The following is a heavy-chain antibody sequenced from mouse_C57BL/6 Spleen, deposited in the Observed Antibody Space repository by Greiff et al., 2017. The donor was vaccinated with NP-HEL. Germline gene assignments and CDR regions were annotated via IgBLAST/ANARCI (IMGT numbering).Heavy chain of an antibody. CDR1: GYTFTSYW. Sequence: QVQLKESGAELVKPGASVKLSCKASGYTFTSYWMHWVKQRPGQGLEWIGMIHPNSGSTNYNEKFKSKATLTVDKSSSTAYMQLSSLTSEDSAVYYCASGYDPYAMDYWGQGTSVTVSS. V-gene: IGHV1-64*01. J-gene: IGHJ4*01. CDR3: ASGYDPYAMDY. CDR2: IHPNSGST. D-gene: IGHD2-3*01.